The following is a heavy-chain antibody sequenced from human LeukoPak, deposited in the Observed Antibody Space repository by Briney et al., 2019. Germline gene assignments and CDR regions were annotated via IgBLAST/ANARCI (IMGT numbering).Heavy chain of an antibody. J-gene: IGHJ4*02. CDR1: GFTFSNYW. D-gene: IGHD1-26*01. CDR3: AKETSSGNFVTIDC. CDR2: IYVDGRTT. V-gene: IGHV3-74*01. Sequence: GGSLRLSCVASGFTFSNYWMHWVRQPPGKGLVWVSRIYVDGRTTNYADSVKGRFTNSRDNSKNTLYLQMDSLRAEDTAVYYCAKETSSGNFVTIDCWGQGTLVTVSS.